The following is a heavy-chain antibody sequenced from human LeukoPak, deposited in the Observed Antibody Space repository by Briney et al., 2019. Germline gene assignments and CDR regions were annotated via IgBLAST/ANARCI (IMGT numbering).Heavy chain of an antibody. CDR3: ARDLYYGSGGSFDY. CDR1: GFTFSDYY. Sequence: GGSLRLSCAASGFTFSDYYMSWVRQAPGKGLEWVSVIYSGGSTYYADSVKGRFTISRDNSKNTLYLQMNSLRAEDTAVYYCARDLYYGSGGSFDYWGQGTLVTVSS. V-gene: IGHV3-53*01. J-gene: IGHJ4*02. D-gene: IGHD3-10*01. CDR2: IYSGGST.